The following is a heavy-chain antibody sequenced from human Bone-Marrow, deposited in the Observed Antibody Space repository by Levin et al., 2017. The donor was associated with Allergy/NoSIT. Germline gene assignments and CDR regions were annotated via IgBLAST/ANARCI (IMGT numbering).Heavy chain of an antibody. D-gene: IGHD3-3*01. CDR1: GGSISSNNYN. Sequence: SQTLSLTCTVSGGSISSNNYNWGWIRQPPGKGLEWIGNIHYSGSTDYNPSLKSRVTISVDTSKNLFSLKLSSVTAADTAVYYCASFDFWSGYYLFWGQGTLVTVSS. V-gene: IGHV4-39*01. J-gene: IGHJ4*02. CDR2: IHYSGST. CDR3: ASFDFWSGYYLF.